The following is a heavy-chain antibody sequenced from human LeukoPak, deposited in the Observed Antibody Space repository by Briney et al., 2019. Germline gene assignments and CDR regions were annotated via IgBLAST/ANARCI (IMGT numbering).Heavy chain of an antibody. CDR3: AKAGRLTDYYYGMDV. V-gene: IGHV3-43*02. J-gene: IGHJ6*02. CDR1: GFTFDDYA. Sequence: GGSLRLSCAASGFTFDDYAMHWVRQAPGKGLEWVSLISGDGGSTYYAASVKGRFTISRDNSKNSLYLQMNSLRTEDTALYYCAKAGRLTDYYYGMDVWGQGTTVTVSS. CDR2: ISGDGGST. D-gene: IGHD1-14*01.